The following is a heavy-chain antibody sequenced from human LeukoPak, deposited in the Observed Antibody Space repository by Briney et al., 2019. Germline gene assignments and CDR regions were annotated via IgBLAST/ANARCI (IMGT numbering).Heavy chain of an antibody. J-gene: IGHJ4*02. CDR3: ARDLRNYYDSSGYYEEDY. V-gene: IGHV3-30-3*01. Sequence: GRSLRLSCAASGFTFSSYAMHWVRQAPGKGLEWVAVISYDGSNKYYADSVKGRFTISRDNSKNTPYLQMNSLRAEDTAVYYCARDLRNYYDSSGYYEEDYWGQGTLVTVSS. CDR1: GFTFSSYA. D-gene: IGHD3-22*01. CDR2: ISYDGSNK.